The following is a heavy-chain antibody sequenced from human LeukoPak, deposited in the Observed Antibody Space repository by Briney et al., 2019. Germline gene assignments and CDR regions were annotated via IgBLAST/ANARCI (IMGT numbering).Heavy chain of an antibody. CDR2: IYYSGST. CDR3: SRPTKGTAAQGYDY. V-gene: IGHV4-39*01. Sequence: SETLSLTCTVSGGSISSSYYWGWIRPPPRRGLEWIGSIYYSGSTYYNPSLKSRVTISVHTSKNQFSLTVISVTAADTAVSYCSRPTKGTAAQGYDYWGQGILVTVAS. J-gene: IGHJ4*02. D-gene: IGHD6-6*01. CDR1: GGSISSSYY.